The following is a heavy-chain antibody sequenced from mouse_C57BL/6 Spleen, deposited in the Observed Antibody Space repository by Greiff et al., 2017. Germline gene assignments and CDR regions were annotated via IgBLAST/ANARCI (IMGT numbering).Heavy chain of an antibody. D-gene: IGHD1-1*02. J-gene: IGHJ2*01. CDR3: AREWRLWYYFDD. CDR1: GFSLTSYG. V-gene: IGHV2-2*01. Sequence: QVQLQQSGPGLVQPSQSLSITCTVSGFSLTSYGVHWVRQSPGKGLEWLGVLWSGGSTDYNAAFISRLSISKDNSKSQVFFKMNSLQADDTAIYYCAREWRLWYYFDDWGQGTTLTVSS. CDR2: LWSGGST.